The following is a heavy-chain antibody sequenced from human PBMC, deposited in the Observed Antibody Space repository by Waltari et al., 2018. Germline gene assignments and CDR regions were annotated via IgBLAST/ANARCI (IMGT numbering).Heavy chain of an antibody. J-gene: IGHJ4*02. CDR3: AKAGRAAAISDYYFDY. CDR2: ISWDGGST. CDR1: GFTFDDYA. V-gene: IGHV3-43D*04. D-gene: IGHD6-25*01. Sequence: EVQLVESGGVVVQPGGSLRLSCAASGFTFDDYALHWVRHAPGKGLEWVSLISWDGGSTYYADTVKGRFTISRDNSKNSLYLQMNSLRAEDTALYYCAKAGRAAAISDYYFDYWGQGTLVTVSS.